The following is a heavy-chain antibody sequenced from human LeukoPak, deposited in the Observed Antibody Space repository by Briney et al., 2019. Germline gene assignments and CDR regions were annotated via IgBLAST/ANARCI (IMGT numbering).Heavy chain of an antibody. Sequence: GGSLRLSCAASGFTFSRYTMHWVRQAPGKGLEYVSAISSNGGSTYYANSVKGRFTISRDNSKNTLYLQMGSLRSEDTAVYYCARGVRPTAMVDYYYYYYMDVWGKGTTVTVSS. CDR3: ARGVRPTAMVDYYYYYYMDV. CDR2: ISSNGGST. CDR1: GFTFSRYT. D-gene: IGHD5-18*01. J-gene: IGHJ6*03. V-gene: IGHV3-64*01.